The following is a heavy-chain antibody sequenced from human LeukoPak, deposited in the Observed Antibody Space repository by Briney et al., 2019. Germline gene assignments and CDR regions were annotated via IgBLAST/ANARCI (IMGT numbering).Heavy chain of an antibody. CDR1: GDSISTYY. CDR3: ARGVAGYGPYDY. V-gene: IGHV4-59*01. CDR2: MYYSGST. Sequence: SSETLSLTCTVSGDSISTYYWSWIRQPPGKGLEWIGYMYYSGSTNYNPPLKSRVTISLDTPKNQFSLRLNSVTAADTAVYYCARGVAGYGPYDYWGQGTLVTVSS. D-gene: IGHD5-12*01. J-gene: IGHJ4*02.